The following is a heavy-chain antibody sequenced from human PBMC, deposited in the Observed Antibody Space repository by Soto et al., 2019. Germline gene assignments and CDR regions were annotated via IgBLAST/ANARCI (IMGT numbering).Heavy chain of an antibody. Sequence: SLRLSCAASGFTFSSYAMHWVRQAPGKGLEWVAVISYDGSNKYYADSVKGRFTISRDNSKNTLYLQMNSLRAEDTAVYYCASLSYYGSGSYYNVHDAFDIWGQGTMVTVSS. D-gene: IGHD3-10*01. CDR1: GFTFSSYA. J-gene: IGHJ3*02. CDR3: ASLSYYGSGSYYNVHDAFDI. V-gene: IGHV3-30-3*01. CDR2: ISYDGSNK.